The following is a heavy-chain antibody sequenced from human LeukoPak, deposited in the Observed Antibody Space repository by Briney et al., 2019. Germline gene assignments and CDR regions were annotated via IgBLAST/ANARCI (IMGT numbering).Heavy chain of an antibody. D-gene: IGHD3-10*01. CDR2: ISAYNGNT. J-gene: IGHJ4*02. Sequence: ASVKVSCKASGYTFSSYGISWVRQAPGRGLEWMGWISAYNGNTNYAQKLQGRVTMTTDTSTSTAYMELRSLRSDDTAVYYCARAMVRGVIIRGYFYYWGQGTLVTVSS. CDR1: GYTFSSYG. CDR3: ARAMVRGVIIRGYFYY. V-gene: IGHV1-18*04.